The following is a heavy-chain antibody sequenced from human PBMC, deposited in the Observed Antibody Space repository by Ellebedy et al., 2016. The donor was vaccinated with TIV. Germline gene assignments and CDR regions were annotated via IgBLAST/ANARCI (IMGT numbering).Heavy chain of an antibody. J-gene: IGHJ4*02. CDR3: TRGHRELSGSLDY. CDR1: GFTFSSYA. D-gene: IGHD3-10*01. Sequence: GESLKISCAASGFTFSSYAMSWVRQAPGKGLEWVSAISGSGGSTYYADSVKGRFTISRDNAKNTLYLQMNTLRADDTAIYFCTRGHRELSGSLDYWGQGTLVTVSS. CDR2: ISGSGGST. V-gene: IGHV3-23*01.